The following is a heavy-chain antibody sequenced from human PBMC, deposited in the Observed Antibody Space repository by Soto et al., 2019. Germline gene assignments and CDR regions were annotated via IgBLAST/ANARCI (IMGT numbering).Heavy chain of an antibody. CDR2: INSVNGNT. V-gene: IGHV1-3*01. J-gene: IGHJ5*02. CDR3: ARSIVVVPAAMSWFDP. D-gene: IGHD2-2*01. Sequence: QVQLVQSGAEVKKPGASVKVSCKASGYTFTNYAIRWVRQAPGQGLEWMGWINSVNGNTKYSQRFQDRVTITRDTSATTAYMELSSLRAEDTALYFCARSIVVVPAAMSWFDPWGQGTLVTVSS. CDR1: GYTFTNYA.